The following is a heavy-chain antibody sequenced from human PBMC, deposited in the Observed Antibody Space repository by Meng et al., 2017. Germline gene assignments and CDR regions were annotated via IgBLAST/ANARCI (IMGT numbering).Heavy chain of an antibody. Sequence: HVRVLQSGGEGKWRWASEKCACKASGGTFSSYCIRLVRQAPGQGLEWMGGIIPIFGTANYAQKFQGRVTITTDESTSTAYMELSSLRSEDTAVYYCARGLNYGDDVYWGQGTLVTVSS. CDR3: ARGLNYGDDVY. J-gene: IGHJ4*02. CDR1: GGTFSSYC. V-gene: IGHV1-69*01. D-gene: IGHD4-17*01. CDR2: IIPIFGTA.